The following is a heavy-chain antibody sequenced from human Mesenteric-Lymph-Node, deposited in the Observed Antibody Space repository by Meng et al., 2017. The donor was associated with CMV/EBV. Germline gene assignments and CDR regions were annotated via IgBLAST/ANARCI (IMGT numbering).Heavy chain of an antibody. CDR3: AREDGSYLGSCFDY. CDR2: ISYDGSNK. Sequence: GESLKISCAASGFTFSNYAMSWVRQAPGKGLEWVAVISYDGSNKYYADSVKGRFTISRDNSKNTLYLQMNSLRAEDTAVYYCAREDGSYLGSCFDYWGQGTLVTVSS. V-gene: IGHV3-30-3*01. J-gene: IGHJ4*02. CDR1: GFTFSNYA. D-gene: IGHD1-26*01.